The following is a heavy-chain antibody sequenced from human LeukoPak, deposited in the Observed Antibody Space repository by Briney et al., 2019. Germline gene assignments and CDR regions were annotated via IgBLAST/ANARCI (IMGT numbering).Heavy chain of an antibody. J-gene: IGHJ4*02. CDR2: ISGSGGST. CDR1: GFTFSSYA. Sequence: GGSLRLSCAASGFTFSSYAMSWVRQAPGKGLEWVSAISGSGGSTSYADSVKGRFTISRDNAKNTLYLQMNSLRAEDTAVYYCARSKGDSSGYYYHYFDYWGQGTLVTVSS. CDR3: ARSKGDSSGYYYHYFDY. V-gene: IGHV3-23*01. D-gene: IGHD3-22*01.